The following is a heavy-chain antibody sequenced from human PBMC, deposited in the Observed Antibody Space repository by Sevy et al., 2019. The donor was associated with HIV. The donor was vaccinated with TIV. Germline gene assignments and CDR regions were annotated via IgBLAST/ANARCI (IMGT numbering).Heavy chain of an antibody. V-gene: IGHV3-15*01. D-gene: IGHD3-16*01. Sequence: GGSLRLSCAASGFTFSIIYMNWVRQSPGKGLEWVGRMKSKIDGGTIDYAAPVKDRFTMSRDDSKNTLYLQMNSRKADDTAVYYCTTVGFPHWGSEAFDIWGQGTMVTVSS. CDR3: TTVGFPHWGSEAFDI. J-gene: IGHJ3*02. CDR1: GFTFSIIY. CDR2: MKSKIDGGTI.